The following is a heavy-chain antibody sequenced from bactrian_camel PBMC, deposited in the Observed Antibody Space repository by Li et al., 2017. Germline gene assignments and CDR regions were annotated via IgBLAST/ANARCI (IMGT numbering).Heavy chain of an antibody. CDR2: ITTGGQT. D-gene: IGHD2*01. J-gene: IGHJ4*01. CDR3: AADLIRRPKWWELLQAPATLSK. V-gene: IGHV3S53*01. Sequence: VQLVESGGGSVESGGSLRLSCVASGNTRRSNCMAWFRQTPGKEREGLAGITTGGQTYYADSVKGRFTISQDKVKNTMTLQMNNLKPEDTAFYYCAADLIRRPKWWELLQAPATLSKWGQGTQVTVS. CDR1: GNTRRSNC.